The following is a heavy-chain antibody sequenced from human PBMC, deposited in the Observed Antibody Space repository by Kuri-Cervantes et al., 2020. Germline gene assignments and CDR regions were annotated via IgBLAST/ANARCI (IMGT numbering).Heavy chain of an antibody. CDR1: GYTFTGYY. CDR2: INPNSGGT. J-gene: IGHJ3*02. Sequence: ASVKVTCKASGYTFTGYYMHWVRQAPGQGLEWMGWINPNSGGTNYAQKFQGWVTMTRDTSISTAYMELSRLRSDDTAVYDCARAAPYYDSSGADETDAAFDIWGQGTMVTVSS. V-gene: IGHV1-2*04. D-gene: IGHD3-22*01. CDR3: ARAAPYYDSSGADETDAAFDI.